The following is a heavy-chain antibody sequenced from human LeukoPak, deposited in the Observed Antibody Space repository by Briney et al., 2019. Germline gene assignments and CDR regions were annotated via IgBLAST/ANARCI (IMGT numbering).Heavy chain of an antibody. D-gene: IGHD2-15*01. CDR2: IISSGSYI. CDR1: GFTFSSYA. J-gene: IGHJ4*02. CDR3: ARDFGGYCSGNCYLGYLDY. V-gene: IGHV3-21*03. Sequence: PGGSLRLSCAASGFTFSSYAMTWVRQAPGKGLEWVSSIISSGSYIYYADSVKGRFTISRDNAKNSLSLQMNSLGAEDTAVYYCARDFGGYCSGNCYLGYLDYWGQGTLVTVSS.